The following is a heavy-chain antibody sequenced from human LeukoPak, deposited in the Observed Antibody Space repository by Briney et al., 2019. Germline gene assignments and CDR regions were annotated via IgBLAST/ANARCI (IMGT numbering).Heavy chain of an antibody. CDR2: ISAYNGNT. Sequence: ASVKVSCKATGYSFTGHYMHWVRQAPGQGLEWMGWISAYNGNTNYAQKLQGRVTMTTDTSTSTAYMELRSLRSDDTAVYYCARDPFYGSGSCSNWGQGTLVTVSS. J-gene: IGHJ4*02. CDR1: GYSFTGHY. CDR3: ARDPFYGSGSCSN. V-gene: IGHV1-18*04. D-gene: IGHD3-10*01.